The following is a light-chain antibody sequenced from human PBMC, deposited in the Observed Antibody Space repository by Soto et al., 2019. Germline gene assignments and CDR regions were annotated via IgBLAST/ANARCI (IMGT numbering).Light chain of an antibody. CDR2: DVS. CDR3: QQRSNWPLT. Sequence: EIVMTQSPATLSVSPGERATLSCRASQSFSSNLAWYQQKPGQAPRLLVYDVSNRATGIPARFSGGGSGTDFTLTISSLEPEDFAVYYCQQRSNWPLTFGGGTKVDIK. CDR1: QSFSSN. J-gene: IGKJ4*01. V-gene: IGKV3-11*01.